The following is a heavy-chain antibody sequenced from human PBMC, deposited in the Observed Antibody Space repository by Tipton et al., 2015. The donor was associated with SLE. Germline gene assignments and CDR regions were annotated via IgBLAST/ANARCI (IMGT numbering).Heavy chain of an antibody. D-gene: IGHD3-16*01. CDR3: ARDVTGDGLD. Sequence: TLSLTCAVSGGSISSGRYSWNWIRQPPGKGLEWIGYIYHSGSTYYNPSLKSRVTISVDTSKNQFSLKLSSVTAADTAVYYCARDVTGDGLDWGQGTLVTVSS. J-gene: IGHJ4*02. CDR2: IYHSGST. V-gene: IGHV4-30-2*01. CDR1: GGSISSGRYS.